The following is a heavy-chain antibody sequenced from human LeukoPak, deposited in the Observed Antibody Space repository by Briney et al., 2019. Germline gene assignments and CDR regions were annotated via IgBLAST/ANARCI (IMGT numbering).Heavy chain of an antibody. V-gene: IGHV3-20*04. CDR3: ARDLRAPRGYYMDV. CDR2: IKWNGGST. CDR1: GFTFDDYG. J-gene: IGHJ6*03. Sequence: GGSLRLSCAASGFTFDDYGMSWVRQTPGKGLEWVSGIKWNGGSTGYADSVKGRFTISRDNAKNSLYLQMNSLRAEDTALYYCARDLRAPRGYYMDVWGKGTTVTVSS.